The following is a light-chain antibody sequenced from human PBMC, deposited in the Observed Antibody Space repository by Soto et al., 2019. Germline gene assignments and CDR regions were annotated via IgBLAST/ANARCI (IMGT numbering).Light chain of an antibody. CDR2: DAS. Sequence: EIVLTQSPGTLSLSPGERATLSCRASQSVTSNYLAWYQQKPGQAPRLLIYDASSRATGIPDRFSGSGSGTDFTLTINRLEPEDFAVFHCQQDDSSPITFGQGTRLEI. J-gene: IGKJ5*01. CDR1: QSVTSNY. V-gene: IGKV3-20*01. CDR3: QQDDSSPIT.